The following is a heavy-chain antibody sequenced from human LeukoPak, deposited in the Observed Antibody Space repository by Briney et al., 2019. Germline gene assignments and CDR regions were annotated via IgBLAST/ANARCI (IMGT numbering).Heavy chain of an antibody. J-gene: IGHJ4*02. Sequence: GGSLRLSCAASGFTFSSYSMNWVRQAPGKGLEWVSSISSSSSYIYYADSVKGPFTISRDNAKNSLYLQMNSLRAEDTAVYYCARESNGYSSSWYDYWGQGTLVTVSS. D-gene: IGHD6-13*01. V-gene: IGHV3-21*01. CDR3: ARESNGYSSSWYDY. CDR2: ISSSSSYI. CDR1: GFTFSSYS.